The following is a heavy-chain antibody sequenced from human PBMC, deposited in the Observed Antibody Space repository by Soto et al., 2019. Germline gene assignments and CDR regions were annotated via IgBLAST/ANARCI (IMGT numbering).Heavy chain of an antibody. V-gene: IGHV1-69*01. Sequence: QVQLVQSGAEVKKPGSSVKVTCKASGAIFSSNAISWVRQAPGQGLEWMGGILPIFGRTNYAQKFQGIVTITADESTRTAYMELSSLKSEDTAVYYCATGGRGYSYAPRFYFEYLGQGTLVTVSS. D-gene: IGHD5-18*01. J-gene: IGHJ4*02. CDR3: ATGGRGYSYAPRFYFEY. CDR2: ILPIFGRT. CDR1: GAIFSSNA.